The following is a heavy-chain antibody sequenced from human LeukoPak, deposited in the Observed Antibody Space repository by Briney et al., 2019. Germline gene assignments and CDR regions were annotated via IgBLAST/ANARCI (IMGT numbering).Heavy chain of an antibody. D-gene: IGHD4-17*01. Sequence: GGFLRLSCVTSGFNFSNYWMSWVRQAPGKGLEWVASIKQAGSEKHYVDSVKGRFTISRDNAKNSLHLQMNSLRDEDTAVYYCASAGISYGDQFFHFWGQGTLVTVSS. V-gene: IGHV3-7*01. CDR3: ASAGISYGDQFFHF. CDR1: GFNFSNYW. J-gene: IGHJ4*02. CDR2: IKQAGSEK.